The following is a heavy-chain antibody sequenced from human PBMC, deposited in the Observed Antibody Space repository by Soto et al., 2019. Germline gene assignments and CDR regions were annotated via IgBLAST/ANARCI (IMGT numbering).Heavy chain of an antibody. Sequence: GGSLRLSCAASGLIFSDVWMTWVRQAPGKGLEWVGRIKTKPDDGTIDYAAPVRGRFTISRDDSKNTLYLQMTSLTPDDTGVYYCTTSNLGVDFWGPGALVTVSS. J-gene: IGHJ4*02. V-gene: IGHV3-15*01. CDR3: TTSNLGVDF. D-gene: IGHD1-1*01. CDR1: GLIFSDVW. CDR2: IKTKPDDGTI.